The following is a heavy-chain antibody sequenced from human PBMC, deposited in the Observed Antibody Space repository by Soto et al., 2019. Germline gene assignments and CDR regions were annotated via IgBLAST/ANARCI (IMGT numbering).Heavy chain of an antibody. CDR2: MYTGGRT. Sequence: EVQLVEAGGGLVQPGGSLRLSCAASGLSVSYSYMNWVHQAPGKGLEWVSVMYTGGRTFYADSVKGRFTISRDDSKNTQYLQMHSLRPEDTGVYYCARSDCSSGSCPNWFDPWGQGTLVTVSS. J-gene: IGHJ5*02. CDR1: GLSVSYSY. V-gene: IGHV3-66*01. CDR3: ARSDCSSGSCPNWFDP. D-gene: IGHD2-15*01.